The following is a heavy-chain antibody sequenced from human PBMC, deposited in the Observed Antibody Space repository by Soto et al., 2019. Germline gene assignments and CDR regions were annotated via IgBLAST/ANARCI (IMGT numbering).Heavy chain of an antibody. CDR1: GYTFTSYA. CDR3: ATPDETRYDSRDEDAFDI. V-gene: IGHV1-3*01. CDR2: INAYNGNT. J-gene: IGHJ3*02. Sequence: GASVKVSCKASGYTFTSYAMHWVRQAPGQRLEWMGWINAYNGNTKYSQKLQGRVTITRDTSASTAYMELRSLRSDDTAVYYCATPDETRYDSRDEDAFDIWGQGTMVTVSS. D-gene: IGHD3-22*01.